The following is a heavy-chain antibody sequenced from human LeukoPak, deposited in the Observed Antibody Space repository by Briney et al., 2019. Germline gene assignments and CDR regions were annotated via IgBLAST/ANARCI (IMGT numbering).Heavy chain of an antibody. V-gene: IGHV3-21*01. CDR1: GFTFSSYS. J-gene: IGHJ4*02. Sequence: PGGSLRLSCAASGFTFSSYSMNWVRQAPGKGLEGVSSISSSSSYIYYADSVKGRFTISRDNAKNSLYLQMNSLRAEDTAVYYCASLQTDPTTVNGFWGQGTLVTVSS. CDR2: ISSSSSYI. CDR3: ASLQTDPTTVNGF. D-gene: IGHD1-1*01.